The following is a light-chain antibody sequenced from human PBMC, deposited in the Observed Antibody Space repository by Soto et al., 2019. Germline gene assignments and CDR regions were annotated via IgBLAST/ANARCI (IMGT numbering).Light chain of an antibody. J-gene: IGLJ2*01. V-gene: IGLV2-11*01. Sequence: QSALTQPRSVSGSPGQSVTISCTGTSSDVGGYNYVSWYQQHPGKAPKLMIYDVSKRPSGVPDRFSGSKSGNTASLTISGLQAEDEADYYCCSYEVSYNSVLLGGGTKLTVL. CDR2: DVS. CDR1: SSDVGGYNY. CDR3: CSYEVSYNSVL.